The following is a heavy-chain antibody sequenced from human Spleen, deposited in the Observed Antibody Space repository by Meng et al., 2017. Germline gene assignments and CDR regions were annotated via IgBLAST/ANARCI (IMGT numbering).Heavy chain of an antibody. Sequence: GESLKISCAASGFTFSSYAMSWVRQAPGKGLEWVSAISGSGGSTYYADSVKSRFTISRDNSKNTLYLQMNSLRAEDTAVYYCARDRVSYSSNCFDPWGQGTLVTVSS. CDR2: ISGSGGST. J-gene: IGHJ5*02. CDR1: GFTFSSYA. CDR3: ARDRVSYSSNCFDP. V-gene: IGHV3-23*01. D-gene: IGHD6-13*01.